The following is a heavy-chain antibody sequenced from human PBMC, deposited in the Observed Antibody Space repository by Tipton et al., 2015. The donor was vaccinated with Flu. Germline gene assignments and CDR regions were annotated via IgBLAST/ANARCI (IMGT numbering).Heavy chain of an antibody. D-gene: IGHD5-12*01. Sequence: TLSLTCTVSGGSISSYYWSWIRQPAGKGLEWIGRIFTIGGTNYNPSLQSRVTMSVDTSKNQFSLKLSSVTAADTAVYYCARDLRGYRGYTGGDAFDVWGQGTMVTASS. CDR1: GGSISSYY. CDR2: IFTIGGT. J-gene: IGHJ3*01. V-gene: IGHV4-4*07. CDR3: ARDLRGYRGYTGGDAFDV.